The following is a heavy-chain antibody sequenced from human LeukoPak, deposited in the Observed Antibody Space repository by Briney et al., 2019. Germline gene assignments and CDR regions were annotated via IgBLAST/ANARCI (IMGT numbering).Heavy chain of an antibody. J-gene: IGHJ4*02. V-gene: IGHV4-34*01. CDR1: GGSFSGYY. CDR2: INHSGST. D-gene: IGHD3-10*01. CDR3: ARLYGSGASPDY. Sequence: SETLSLTCAVYGGSFSGYYWSWIRQPPGKGLEWIGEINHSGSTNYNPSLKSRVTMSVDTSKNQFSLNLNSVTAADTAVYYCARLYGSGASPDYWGQGTLVTVSS.